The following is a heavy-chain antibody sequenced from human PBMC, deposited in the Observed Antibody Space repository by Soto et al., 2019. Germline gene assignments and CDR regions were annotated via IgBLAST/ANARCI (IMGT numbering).Heavy chain of an antibody. J-gene: IGHJ6*02. CDR3: ARDHQDIVVVPAAMHHYYGMDV. D-gene: IGHD2-2*01. CDR2: IWYDGSNK. V-gene: IGHV3-33*01. Sequence: QVQLVESGGGVVQPGRSLRLSCAASGFTFSSYGMHWVRQAPGKGLEWVAVIWYDGSNKYYADSVKGRFTISRDNSKNXXYXQXXSLRAEDMAVYYCARDHQDIVVVPAAMHHYYGMDVWGQGTTVTVSS. CDR1: GFTFSSYG.